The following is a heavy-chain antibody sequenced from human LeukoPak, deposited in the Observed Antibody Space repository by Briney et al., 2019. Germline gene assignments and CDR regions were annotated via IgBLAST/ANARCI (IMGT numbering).Heavy chain of an antibody. CDR3: ARDYYDSSGLDY. CDR2: ISAYNGNT. D-gene: IGHD3-22*01. CDR1: GYTVTSYG. J-gene: IGHJ4*02. Sequence: ASVKVSCKSSGYTVTSYGISWVRQARGQGREWMGWISAYNGNTNYAQKLQGRVTMTTDTSTSTAYMELRSLRSDDTAVYYCARDYYDSSGLDYWGQGTLVTVSS. V-gene: IGHV1-18*01.